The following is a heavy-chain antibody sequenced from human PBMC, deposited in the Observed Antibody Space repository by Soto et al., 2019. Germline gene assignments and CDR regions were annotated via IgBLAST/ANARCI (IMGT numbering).Heavy chain of an antibody. J-gene: IGHJ4*02. V-gene: IGHV1-24*01. CDR2: FDPEDGET. D-gene: IGHD3-22*01. CDR1: GYTLTELS. CDR3: ATKGANDRSGPPNPRDFGH. Sequence: GASVKVSCKVSGYTLTELSMHWVRQAPGKGLEWMGGFDPEDGETIYAQKFQGRVTMTEDTSTDTAYMELSSLRSEDTAVYYCATKGANDRSGPPNPRDFGHWGQGTLVTVSS.